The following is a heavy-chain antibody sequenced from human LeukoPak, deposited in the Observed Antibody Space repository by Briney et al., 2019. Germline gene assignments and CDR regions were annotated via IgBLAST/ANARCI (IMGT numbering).Heavy chain of an antibody. J-gene: IGHJ6*03. Sequence: SETLSLTCTVSGGSISSYYWSWIRQPAGKGLEWIGRIYTSGSTNYNPSLKSRVTMSVDTSKNQFSLKLSSVTAADTAVYYCARGVDTAMVYYYYYMDVWGKGTTVTVSS. CDR3: ARGVDTAMVYYYYYMDV. V-gene: IGHV4-4*07. D-gene: IGHD5-18*01. CDR1: GGSISSYY. CDR2: IYTSGST.